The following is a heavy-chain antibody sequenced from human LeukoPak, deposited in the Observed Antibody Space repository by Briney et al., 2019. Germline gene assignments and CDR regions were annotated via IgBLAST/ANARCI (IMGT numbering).Heavy chain of an antibody. CDR2: ISYDGSNK. V-gene: IGHV3-30*18. CDR1: GGTFSSYG. J-gene: IGHJ4*02. CDR3: AKDYSYGNPYY. D-gene: IGHD5-18*01. Sequence: SCKASGGTFSSYGMHWVRQAPGKGLEWVAVISYDGSNKYYADSVKGRFTISRDNSKNTLYLQMNSLRAEDTAVYYCAKDYSYGNPYYWGQGTLVTVSS.